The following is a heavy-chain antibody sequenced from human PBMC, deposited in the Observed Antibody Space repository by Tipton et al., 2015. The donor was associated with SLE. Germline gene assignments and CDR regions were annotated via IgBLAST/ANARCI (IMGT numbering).Heavy chain of an antibody. CDR2: IADTGSP. D-gene: IGHD6-19*01. Sequence: TLSLTCAVSGYSITSGDYWGWLRQPPGKGLEWVGEIADTGSPNYNPSLKSRVTISLDTSKSQFSLILNSLTAADTAVYYCARGPFQRWPPGAYWGQGTLVTVSS. J-gene: IGHJ4*02. CDR1: GYSITSGDY. V-gene: IGHV4-38-2*01. CDR3: ARGPFQRWPPGAY.